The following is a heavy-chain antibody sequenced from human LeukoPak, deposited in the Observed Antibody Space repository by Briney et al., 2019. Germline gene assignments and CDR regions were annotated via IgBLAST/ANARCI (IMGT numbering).Heavy chain of an antibody. V-gene: IGHV3-21*01. Sequence: GGSLRLSCAASGFTFSSYSMNWVRQAPGKRLEWVSSISSSSSYIYYADSVKGRFTISRDNAKNSLYLQMNSLRAEDTAVYYCAGTDALYYYGMDVWGQGTTVTVSS. CDR3: AGTDALYYYGMDV. J-gene: IGHJ6*02. CDR1: GFTFSSYS. CDR2: ISSSSSYI.